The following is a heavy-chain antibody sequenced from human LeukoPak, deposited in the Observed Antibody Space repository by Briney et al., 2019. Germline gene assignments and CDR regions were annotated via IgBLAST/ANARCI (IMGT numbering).Heavy chain of an antibody. Sequence: GGSLRLSCAVSGFAFGSEAMSWVRQSPARGLEWVASISPGGGTTYYADYVKGRFTISRDNAKNSLYLQVNSLRAEDTAVYYCARHLHASYCASPSCYLIDYWGQGTLVTVSS. V-gene: IGHV3-23*01. J-gene: IGHJ4*02. D-gene: IGHD2-2*01. CDR1: GFAFGSEA. CDR2: ISPGGGTT. CDR3: ARHLHASYCASPSCYLIDY.